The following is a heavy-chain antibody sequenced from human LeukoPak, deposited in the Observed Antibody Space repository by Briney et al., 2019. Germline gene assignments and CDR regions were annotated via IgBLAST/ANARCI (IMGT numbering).Heavy chain of an antibody. D-gene: IGHD6-13*01. CDR1: GGSISSSSYY. CDR2: IYYSGST. CDR3: ARRGAAGTSFDY. J-gene: IGHJ4*02. V-gene: IGHV4-39*01. Sequence: PSETLSLTCTVSGGSISSSSYYWGWIRQPPGKGLEWIGSIYYSGSTYYNPSLKSRVTISVDTSKNQFSLKLSSVTAADTAVYYCARRGAAGTSFDYWGQGTLVTVSS.